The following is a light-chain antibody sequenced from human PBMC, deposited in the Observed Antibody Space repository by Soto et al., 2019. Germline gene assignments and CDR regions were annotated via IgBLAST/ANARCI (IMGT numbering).Light chain of an antibody. CDR2: GAS. Sequence: EILMTQSPATLSVSPGERATLSCRASQSVSSNLAWYQQKPGQAPRLLIYGASTRATGIPARFSGSGSGTEFTLTISSLQSEDFAFYYCQQYNNWPQLTFGGGTKVEIK. CDR1: QSVSSN. CDR3: QQYNNWPQLT. J-gene: IGKJ4*01. V-gene: IGKV3-15*01.